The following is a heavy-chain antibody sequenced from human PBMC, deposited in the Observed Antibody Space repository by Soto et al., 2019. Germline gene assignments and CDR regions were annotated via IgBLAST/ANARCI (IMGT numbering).Heavy chain of an antibody. J-gene: IGHJ6*03. D-gene: IGHD2-15*01. Sequence: PGGSLRLSCAASGFTFSNYAMGWVRQAPGEGLEWVSAISGSGTTTYTADSVKGRFTISRDNSKNTLYLHMNSLRAEDTAVYYCAKSQPYCSGGSCYDLYYYYYYMDVSGKGTTVTVSS. CDR2: ISGSGTTT. CDR1: GFTFSNYA. V-gene: IGHV3-23*01. CDR3: AKSQPYCSGGSCYDLYYYYYYMDV.